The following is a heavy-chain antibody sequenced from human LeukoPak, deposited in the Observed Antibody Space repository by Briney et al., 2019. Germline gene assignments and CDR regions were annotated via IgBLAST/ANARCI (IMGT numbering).Heavy chain of an antibody. Sequence: PSETLSLTCTVSGGSIIGSYWSWIRQPPGKGLEWIGYIYDSGSTNSGSTKYNPSLKSRVTISVDTSKNQFSLKLSSVTAADTAVYYCARDLYNWYYRHWFDPWVQGTLVTVSS. CDR3: ARDLYNWYYRHWFDP. V-gene: IGHV4-59*01. D-gene: IGHD1-7*01. CDR2: IYDSGST. J-gene: IGHJ5*02. CDR1: GGSIIGSY.